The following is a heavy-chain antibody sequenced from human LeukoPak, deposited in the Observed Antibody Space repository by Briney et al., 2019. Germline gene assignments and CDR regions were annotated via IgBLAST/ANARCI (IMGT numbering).Heavy chain of an antibody. J-gene: IGHJ5*02. Sequence: SVKVSCKASGGTFSSYDISWVRQAPGQGLEWMGGIIPIFGTANYAQKFQGRVTITSDESTSTAYMELSSLRSEDTAVYYCARSRRITIFGVVIPRGWFDPWGQGTLVTVSS. V-gene: IGHV1-69*01. CDR3: ARSRRITIFGVVIPRGWFDP. D-gene: IGHD3-3*01. CDR2: IIPIFGTA. CDR1: GGTFSSYD.